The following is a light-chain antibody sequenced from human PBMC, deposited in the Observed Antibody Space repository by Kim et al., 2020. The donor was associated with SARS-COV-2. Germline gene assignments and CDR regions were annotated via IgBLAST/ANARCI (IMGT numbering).Light chain of an antibody. V-gene: IGLV2-23*02. CDR2: EVS. J-gene: IGLJ1*01. CDR3: CSYAGSSTYV. CDR1: SSDVGSYNL. Sequence: QSALTQPASVSGSPGQSITISCTGTSSDVGSYNLVSRYQQHPGKAPKLMIYEVSKRPSGVSNRFSGSKSGNTASLTISGLQAEDEADYYCCSYAGSSTYVFGTGTKVTAL.